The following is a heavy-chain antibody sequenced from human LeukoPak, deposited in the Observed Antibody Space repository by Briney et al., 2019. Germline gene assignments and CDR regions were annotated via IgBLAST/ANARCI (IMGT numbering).Heavy chain of an antibody. J-gene: IGHJ6*03. D-gene: IGHD2-15*01. CDR3: ATGVAYYYYMDV. CDR1: GYTFTSYG. V-gene: IGHV1-18*01. CDR2: ISAYNGNT. Sequence: ASVKVSCKASGYTFTSYGISWVRQAPGQGLEWMGWISAYNGNTNYAQKLQGRVTTTTDTSTSTAYMELSSLRSEDTAVYYCATGVAYYYYMDVWGKGTTVTVSS.